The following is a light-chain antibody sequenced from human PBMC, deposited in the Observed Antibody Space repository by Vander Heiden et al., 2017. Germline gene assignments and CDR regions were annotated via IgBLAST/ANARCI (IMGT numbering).Light chain of an antibody. Sequence: DLVMTPSPLSLPVTPGEPASISCRSSQSLLHSNGYNYLDWYLQKPGQSPQLLIDLGSNRASGVPDRFSGSGSGTDFTLKISRVEAEDVGVYYCMQALQTPLTFGGGTKVEIK. CDR2: LGS. CDR1: QSLLHSNGYNY. CDR3: MQALQTPLT. J-gene: IGKJ4*01. V-gene: IGKV2-28*01.